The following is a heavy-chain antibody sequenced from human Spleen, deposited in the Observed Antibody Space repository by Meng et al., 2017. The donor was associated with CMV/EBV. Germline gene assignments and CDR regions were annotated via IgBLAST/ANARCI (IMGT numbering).Heavy chain of an antibody. CDR2: IIPILGTA. CDR3: ARPSVLTQDYYYGMDV. J-gene: IGHJ6*02. D-gene: IGHD4-23*01. Sequence: SVKVSCKASGGNFSSYAISWVRQAPGQGIEWMGGIIPILGTANYAQKFQGRVTITTDESTSTAYMELSSLRSEDKAVYYCARPSVLTQDYYYGMDVWGQGTTVTVSS. CDR1: GGNFSSYA. V-gene: IGHV1-69*05.